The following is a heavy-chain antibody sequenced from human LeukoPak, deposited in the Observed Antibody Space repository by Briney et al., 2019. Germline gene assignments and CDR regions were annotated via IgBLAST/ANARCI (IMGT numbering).Heavy chain of an antibody. CDR3: ASYNDHDAFDI. CDR2: IYYSGST. J-gene: IGHJ3*02. Sequence: SETLSLTCTVSGGSISSHYWSWIRQPPGKGLEWIGYIYYSGSTNYNPSLKSRVTISVDTSKNQFSLELSSVTAADTAVYYCASYNDHDAFDIWGQGTTVTVSS. CDR1: GGSISSHY. D-gene: IGHD1-1*01. V-gene: IGHV4-59*08.